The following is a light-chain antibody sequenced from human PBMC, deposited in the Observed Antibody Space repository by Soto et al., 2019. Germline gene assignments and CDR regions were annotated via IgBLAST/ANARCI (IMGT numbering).Light chain of an antibody. CDR2: DES. CDR1: QGVGSN. Sequence: IVVTQSPATLSVSPGEGVTLSCRARQGVGSNLAWYQQRPGQAPRLLIYDESTRATGIPDRFSGSGSGTEFTLTISSLQSEDFAVYYCQQFNIWPHMLSFGGGTKLEMK. J-gene: IGKJ4*01. CDR3: QQFNIWPHMLS. V-gene: IGKV3-15*01.